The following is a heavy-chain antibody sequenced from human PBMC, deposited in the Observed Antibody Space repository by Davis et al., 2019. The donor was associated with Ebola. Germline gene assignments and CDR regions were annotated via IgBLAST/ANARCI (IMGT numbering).Heavy chain of an antibody. CDR1: GESFPNFW. V-gene: IGHV5-51*01. CDR3: ARLYCSSTSCSYYYYYGMDV. D-gene: IGHD2-2*01. CDR2: IFPDDSDT. J-gene: IGHJ6*02. Sequence: GESLKISCKVSGESFPNFWIGWVRQLPGKGLEWMGIIFPDDSDTRYSPSFQGQVTISADKSISSAYLQWSSLKASDTAMYYCARLYCSSTSCSYYYYYGMDVWGQGTTVTVSS.